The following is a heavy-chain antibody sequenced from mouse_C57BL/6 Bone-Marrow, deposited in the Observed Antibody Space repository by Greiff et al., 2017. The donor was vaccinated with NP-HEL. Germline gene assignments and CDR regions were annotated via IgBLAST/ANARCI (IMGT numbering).Heavy chain of an antibody. D-gene: IGHD2-1*01. CDR3: ARHDGNYGYFDC. V-gene: IGHV5-12*01. Sequence: EVMLVESGGGLVQPGGSLKLSCAASGFTFSDYYMYWVRQTPEKRLEWVAYISNGGGSTYYPDTVKGRFTISRDNAKNTLYLQMSRLKSEDTAMYYCARHDGNYGYFDCWGQGTTLTVSS. CDR2: ISNGGGST. CDR1: GFTFSDYY. J-gene: IGHJ2*01.